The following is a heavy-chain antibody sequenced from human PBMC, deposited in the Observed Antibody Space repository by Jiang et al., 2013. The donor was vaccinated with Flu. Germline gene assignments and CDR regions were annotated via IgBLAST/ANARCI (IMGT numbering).Heavy chain of an antibody. CDR2: IYPGDSDT. CDR3: ARLSSRMIGGYFDY. Sequence: ISCKGSGYSFTSYWIGWVRQMPGKGLEWMGIIYPGDSDTRYSPSFQGQGHHLSRQVHQHAYLQWSSLKASDTAMYYCARLSSRMIGGYFDYVGPREPWSPSPQ. CDR1: GYSFTSYW. J-gene: IGHJ4*02. D-gene: IGHD3-22*01. V-gene: IGHV5-51*01.